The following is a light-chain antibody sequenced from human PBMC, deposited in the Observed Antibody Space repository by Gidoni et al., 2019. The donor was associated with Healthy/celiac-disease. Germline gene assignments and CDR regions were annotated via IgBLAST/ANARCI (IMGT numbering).Light chain of an antibody. V-gene: IGKV3-20*01. CDR1: QSVSSSY. CDR3: QQYGSSPPIT. J-gene: IGKJ5*01. CDR2: GAS. Sequence: EIVLPQSPGTRSWSPGKRAPLSFRAIQSVSSSYLAWYQQKPGQAPRLLIYGASSRATGIPDRFSGSGSGTDFTLTISRLEPEDFAVYYCQQYGSSPPITFGQGTRLEIK.